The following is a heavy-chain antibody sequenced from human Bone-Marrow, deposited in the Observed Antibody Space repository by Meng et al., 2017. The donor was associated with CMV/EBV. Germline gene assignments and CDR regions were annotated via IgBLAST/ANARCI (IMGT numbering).Heavy chain of an antibody. CDR2: INPNSGGT. V-gene: IGHV1-2*02. CDR1: GYTFTGYY. D-gene: IGHD3-22*01. J-gene: IGHJ4*02. CDR3: ARADDSSGYYGY. Sequence: ASVKVSCKASGYTFTGYYIHWVRQAPGQGLEWMGWINPNSGGTNSAQKFQGRVTMTRDTSISTAYMELSGLTSDDTAVYYCARADDSSGYYGYWGQGTLVTVSS.